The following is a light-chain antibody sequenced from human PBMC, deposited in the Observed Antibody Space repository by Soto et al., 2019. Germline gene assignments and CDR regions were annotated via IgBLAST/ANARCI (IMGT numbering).Light chain of an antibody. J-gene: IGKJ2*01. CDR2: DAS. CDR3: QQYDNLPPYT. V-gene: IGKV1-33*01. Sequence: DLQMTQSPSSLSASVGDRVTITCQASQDISNYLNWYQQKPGKAPKLLIYDASNLETGVPSRFSGRGSGTDFTFTISSLQPEDIATYYCQQYDNLPPYTFGQGTKLEIK. CDR1: QDISNY.